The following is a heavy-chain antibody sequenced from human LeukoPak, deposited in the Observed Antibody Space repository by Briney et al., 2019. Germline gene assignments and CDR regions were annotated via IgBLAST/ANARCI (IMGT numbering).Heavy chain of an antibody. CDR3: ARATVTRWFDP. Sequence: SGGSLRLSCAASGFTVSSNYMTWVRQAPGKGLEWVSVIYSGGSTYYADSVKGRFTISRDNSKNTLYLQMNSLRAEDTAVYYCARATVTRWFDPWGQGTLVTVSS. CDR1: GFTVSSNY. CDR2: IYSGGST. D-gene: IGHD4-17*01. V-gene: IGHV3-53*01. J-gene: IGHJ5*02.